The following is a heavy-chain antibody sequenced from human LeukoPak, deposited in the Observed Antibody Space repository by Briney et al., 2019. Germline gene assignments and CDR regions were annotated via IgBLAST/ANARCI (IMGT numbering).Heavy chain of an antibody. CDR2: IAYDGGNI. CDR1: GFTFSPYP. Sequence: GGSLRLPCATSGFTFSPYPMHWVRQAPGKGLEWVAVIAYDGGNIFYAPSVRGRFTISRDNSRGTLSLQMNSLKVEDTALYYCVRDPSARFYFDYWGQGTLVTVSS. D-gene: IGHD6-6*01. V-gene: IGHV3-30*03. J-gene: IGHJ4*02. CDR3: VRDPSARFYFDY.